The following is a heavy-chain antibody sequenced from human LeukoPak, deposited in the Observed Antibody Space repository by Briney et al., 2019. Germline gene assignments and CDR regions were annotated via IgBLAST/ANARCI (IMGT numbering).Heavy chain of an antibody. D-gene: IGHD3-10*01. V-gene: IGHV4-34*01. J-gene: IGHJ4*02. CDR2: INHSGST. CDR3: ARIAKIRGVIH. Sequence: PSETLSLTCAVYGGSFSGYYWSWIRQPPGEGLEWIGEINHSGSTNYNPSLKSRVTISVDTSKDQFSLKLSSVTAADTAVYYCARIAKIRGVIHWGQGTLVTVSS. CDR1: GGSFSGYY.